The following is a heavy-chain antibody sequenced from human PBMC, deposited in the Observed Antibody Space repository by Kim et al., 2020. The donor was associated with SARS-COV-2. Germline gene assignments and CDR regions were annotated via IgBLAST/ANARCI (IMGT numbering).Heavy chain of an antibody. Sequence: SETLSLTCTVSGGSISSGGYYWIWIRQHPGKGLEWIGYIYDSGSTYYNPSHKSRVTISADTSKNQFSLKLSAVTAADTAVYYCARDTAGGYYYDSSGYDLWGQRTLVTVS. CDR1: GGSISSGGYY. V-gene: IGHV4-31*03. D-gene: IGHD3-22*01. J-gene: IGHJ4*02. CDR3: ARDTAGGYYYDSSGYDL. CDR2: IYDSGST.